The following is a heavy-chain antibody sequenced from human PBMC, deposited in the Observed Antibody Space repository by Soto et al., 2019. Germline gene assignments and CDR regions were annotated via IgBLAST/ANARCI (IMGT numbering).Heavy chain of an antibody. CDR3: ATTYYLGSGSFSNFYGMDV. V-gene: IGHV1-2*02. CDR1: GYTFIGYY. CDR2: INPKTGGT. J-gene: IGHJ6*02. D-gene: IGHD3-10*01. Sequence: QVQLVQSGAEVKKPGASVKVSCKASGYTFIGYYLHWVRQAPGQGPEWMGWINPKTGGTNYAQKFPGRVTMTRDTSVRTAYMELRGLKSDDTAVYYCATTYYLGSGSFSNFYGMDVWGQGTTVTVSS.